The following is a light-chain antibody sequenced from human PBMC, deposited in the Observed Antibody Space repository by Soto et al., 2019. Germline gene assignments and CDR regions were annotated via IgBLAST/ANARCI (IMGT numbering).Light chain of an antibody. V-gene: IGKV1-9*01. J-gene: IGKJ4*01. Sequence: IQLTQSPSSLSASVGDRVTITCRASQDIAIYLAWYQQKPGEAPKLLIYAASTLYGGVPSRFSGSGSGTDFALTITSLQAEDFATYYCQQLRMYPSTFGGGNKLEIK. CDR1: QDIAIY. CDR3: QQLRMYPST. CDR2: AAS.